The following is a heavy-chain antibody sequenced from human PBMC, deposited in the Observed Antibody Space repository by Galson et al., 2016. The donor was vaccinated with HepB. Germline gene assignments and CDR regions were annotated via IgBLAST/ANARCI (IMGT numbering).Heavy chain of an antibody. D-gene: IGHD2-15*01. CDR2: FDPEDVQI. V-gene: IGHV1-24*01. CDR3: ASGPIGVVVDDAFEI. Sequence: SVKVSCKVSGYSLTELSIHWVRQAPGKGPEWMRGFDPEDVQISYAQKFQGRVIMTEDTSTDTAYMELSSLRSEDTAVYYCASGPIGVVVDDAFEIWGQGTMVTVSS. J-gene: IGHJ3*02. CDR1: GYSLTELS.